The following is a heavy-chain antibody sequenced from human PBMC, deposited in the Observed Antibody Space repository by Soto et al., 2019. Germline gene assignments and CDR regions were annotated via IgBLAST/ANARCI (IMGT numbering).Heavy chain of an antibody. CDR3: ARTAGYDFRPFDY. CDR1: GGTFSSYT. Sequence: ASVKVSCKASGGTFSSYTISWVRQAPGQGLEWMGRIIPILGIANYAQKFQGRVTITADKSTSTAYMELSSLRSEDTAVYYCARTAGYDFRPFDYWGQGTLVTVSS. CDR2: IIPILGIA. J-gene: IGHJ4*02. V-gene: IGHV1-69*02. D-gene: IGHD5-12*01.